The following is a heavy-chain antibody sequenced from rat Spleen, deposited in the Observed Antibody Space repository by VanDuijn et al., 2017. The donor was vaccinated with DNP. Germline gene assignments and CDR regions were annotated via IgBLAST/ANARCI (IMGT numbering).Heavy chain of an antibody. Sequence: EVQLQESGPGLVKPSQSLSLTCSVTGYSISTSYRWNWIRKFPGNKLEWMGYINSAGSTHYNPSLKGRISITRDTSKNQFFLHLNSVTTEDTATYYCARGNDGYYPNWYFDFWGPGTMVTVSS. CDR2: INSAGST. CDR1: GYSISTSYR. D-gene: IGHD1-12*03. V-gene: IGHV3-3*01. CDR3: ARGNDGYYPNWYFDF. J-gene: IGHJ1*01.